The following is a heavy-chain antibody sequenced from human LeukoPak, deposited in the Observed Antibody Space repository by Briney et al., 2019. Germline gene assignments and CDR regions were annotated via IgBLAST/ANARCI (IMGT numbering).Heavy chain of an antibody. CDR1: GYTFTSYA. V-gene: IGHV1-69*13. CDR3: ASPYCSGGSCYSFVNGAYY. CDR2: IIPIFGTA. D-gene: IGHD2-15*01. Sequence: GASVKVSCKASGYTFTSYAMNWVRQAPGQGLEWMGGIIPIFGTANYAQKFQGRVTITADESTSTAYMELSSLRSEDTAVYYCASPYCSGGSCYSFVNGAYYRGQGTLVTVSS. J-gene: IGHJ4*02.